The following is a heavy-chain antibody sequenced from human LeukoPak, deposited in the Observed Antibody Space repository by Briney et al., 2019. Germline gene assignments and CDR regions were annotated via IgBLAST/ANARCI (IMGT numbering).Heavy chain of an antibody. CDR3: ARGLYSSSSIMVGGTSSYYFDY. CDR2: INPSGGST. V-gene: IGHV1-46*01. Sequence: GASVKVSCKASGYTFTSYYMHWVRQAPGQGLEWMGIINPSGGSTSYAQKFQGRATMTRDTSTSTVYMELSSLRSEDTAVYYCARGLYSSSSIMVGGTSSYYFDYWGQGTLVTVSS. CDR1: GYTFTSYY. D-gene: IGHD6-6*01. J-gene: IGHJ4*02.